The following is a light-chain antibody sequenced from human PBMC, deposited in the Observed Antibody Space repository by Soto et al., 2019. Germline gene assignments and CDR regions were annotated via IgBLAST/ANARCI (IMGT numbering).Light chain of an antibody. CDR1: QGVSNW. J-gene: IGKJ2*01. CDR2: AAS. V-gene: IGKV1-12*01. CDR3: QQANSFPYT. Sequence: DIPMTQSPSSVSASVGDRVTITCRASQGVSNWLAWYQQKPGKAPKLLIYAASTLRSGVPSRFRGSGSGTEFTFNISSLQPEDFATYYCQQANSFPYTFGQGTKLEIK.